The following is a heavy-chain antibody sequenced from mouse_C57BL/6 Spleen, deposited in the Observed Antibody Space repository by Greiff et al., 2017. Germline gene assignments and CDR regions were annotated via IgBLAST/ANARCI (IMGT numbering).Heavy chain of an antibody. J-gene: IGHJ1*03. Sequence: QVHVKQPGAELVRPGTSVKLSCKASGYTFTSYWMHWVKQRPGQGLEWIGVIDPSDSYTNYNQKFKGKATLTVDTSSSTAYMQLSSLTSEDSAVYYCARSTYSNSYFDVWGTGTTVTVSS. CDR2: IDPSDSYT. CDR3: ARSTYSNSYFDV. CDR1: GYTFTSYW. D-gene: IGHD2-5*01. V-gene: IGHV1-59*01.